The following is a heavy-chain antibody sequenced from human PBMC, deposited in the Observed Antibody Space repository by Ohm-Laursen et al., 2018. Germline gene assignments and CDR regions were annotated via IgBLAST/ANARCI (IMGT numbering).Heavy chain of an antibody. V-gene: IGHV4-38-2*01. CDR3: ARSRLAVVTAAYYYGMDV. CDR1: GYSISSGYY. J-gene: IGHJ6*02. D-gene: IGHD2-2*01. Sequence: TLSLTCAVSGYSISSGYYWGWIRQPPGKGLEWIGSIYHSGSSYYNPSLKSRVTISVDTSKNQFSLKLSSVTAADTAVYYCARSRLAVVTAAYYYGMDVWGQGTTVTVSS. CDR2: IYHSGSS.